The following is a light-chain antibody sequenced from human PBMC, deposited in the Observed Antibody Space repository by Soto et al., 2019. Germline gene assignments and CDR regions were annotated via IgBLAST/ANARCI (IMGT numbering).Light chain of an antibody. CDR2: GNG. CDR1: SSNIGAGND. J-gene: IGLJ1*01. V-gene: IGLV1-40*01. Sequence: QSVLTQPPSVSGAPGQRVTISCTGSSSNIGAGNDVHWYQHLRGTAPKLLIYGNGNRPSGVPDRFSGSKSGTSASLAITGLQAEDEADYYCQSYDSSLSGSEVFGTGTKLTVL. CDR3: QSYDSSLSGSEV.